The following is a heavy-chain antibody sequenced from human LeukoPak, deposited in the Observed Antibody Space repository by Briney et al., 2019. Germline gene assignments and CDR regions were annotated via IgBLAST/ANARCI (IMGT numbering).Heavy chain of an antibody. D-gene: IGHD3-10*01. J-gene: IGHJ4*02. Sequence: GGSLRLSCAASGFIFSTYAMRWVRQAPGKGLECVSGISGSGCSTYYADSVKGRFTISRDNYQNTLYLQMNSLRGEDTAVYYCANIPLGSHGVDFDYWGQGTLVTVSS. V-gene: IGHV3-23*01. CDR3: ANIPLGSHGVDFDY. CDR1: GFIFSTYA. CDR2: ISGSGCST.